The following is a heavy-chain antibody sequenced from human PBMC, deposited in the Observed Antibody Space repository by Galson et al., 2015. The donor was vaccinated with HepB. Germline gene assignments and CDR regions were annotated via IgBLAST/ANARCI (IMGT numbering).Heavy chain of an antibody. J-gene: IGHJ5*02. CDR3: ARLFYYYDSTGYTWFDP. V-gene: IGHV1-18*01. CDR1: GYTFTNYA. Sequence: QSGAEVKKPGASVKVSCKASGYTFTNYAISWVRQAPGQGLEWMGWISVYNGNTDYAQKVQGRVTMTTDTSTSTAYMELRSLRSDDTAVYYCARLFYYYDSTGYTWFDPWGQGTLVTVSS. D-gene: IGHD3-22*01. CDR2: ISVYNGNT.